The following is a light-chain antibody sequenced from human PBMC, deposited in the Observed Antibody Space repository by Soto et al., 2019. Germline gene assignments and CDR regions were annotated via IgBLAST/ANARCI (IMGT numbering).Light chain of an antibody. CDR1: QSVNSY. J-gene: IGKJ2*02. Sequence: LTQSPATLSLSPGDRATLSCRASQSVNSYLAWYQQKPGQAPRLLIYDVSNRATGIPARFSGSGSGTDFTLTISSLEPEDFAVYFCQQRSEWPLCTFXQGTKLDIK. V-gene: IGKV3-11*01. CDR3: QQRSEWPLCT. CDR2: DVS.